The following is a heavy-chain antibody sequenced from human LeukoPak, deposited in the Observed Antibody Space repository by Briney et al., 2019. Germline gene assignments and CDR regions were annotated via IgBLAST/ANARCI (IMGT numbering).Heavy chain of an antibody. V-gene: IGHV3-33*01. CDR3: ARGKPMINYYFDY. D-gene: IGHD3-22*01. Sequence: GGSLRLSCAASGFTFSSYGMHWVRQAPGKGLEWVAVIWYDGSNKYYADSAKGRFTISRDNSKNTLYLQMNSLRAEDTAVYYCARGKPMINYYFDYWGQGTLVTVSS. CDR2: IWYDGSNK. J-gene: IGHJ4*02. CDR1: GFTFSSYG.